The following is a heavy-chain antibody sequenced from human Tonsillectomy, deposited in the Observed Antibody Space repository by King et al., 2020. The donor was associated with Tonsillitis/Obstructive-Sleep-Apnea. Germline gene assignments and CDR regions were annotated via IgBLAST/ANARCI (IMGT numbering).Heavy chain of an antibody. CDR2: INSDGSST. D-gene: IGHD1-26*01. V-gene: IGHV3-74*01. CDR3: ARDQDSGSYHGAIDY. J-gene: IGHJ4*02. CDR1: GFTFSSYW. Sequence: VQLVESGGGLVQPGGSLRLSCAASGFTFSSYWMRWVRQAPGKGLVWVSRINSDGSSTSYADSVKGRFTISRDNAKNTLYLQMNSLRAEDTAVYYCARDQDSGSYHGAIDYWGQGTLVTVSS.